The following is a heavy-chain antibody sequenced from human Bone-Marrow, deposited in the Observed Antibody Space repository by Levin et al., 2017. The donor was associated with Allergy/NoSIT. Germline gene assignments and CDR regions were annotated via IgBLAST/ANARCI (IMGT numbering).Heavy chain of an antibody. CDR1: GFTFSSYS. D-gene: IGHD6-13*01. J-gene: IGHJ2*01. CDR3: ARDHEGYSSSWYLSLYWYFDL. V-gene: IGHV3-21*01. Sequence: GESLKISCAASGFTFSSYSMNWVRQAPGKGLEWVSSISSSSSYIYYADSVKGRFTISRDNAKNSLYLQMNSLRAEDTAVYYCARDHEGYSSSWYLSLYWYFDLWGRGTLVTVSS. CDR2: ISSSSSYI.